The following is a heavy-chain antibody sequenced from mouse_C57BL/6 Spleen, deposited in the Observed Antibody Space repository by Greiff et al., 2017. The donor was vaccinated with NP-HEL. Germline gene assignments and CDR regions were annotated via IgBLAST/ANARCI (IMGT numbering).Heavy chain of an antibody. CDR1: GYTFTSYW. V-gene: IGHV1-7*01. CDR3: ATLITTVVATDWYFDV. J-gene: IGHJ1*03. D-gene: IGHD1-1*01. CDR2: INPSSGYT. Sequence: VKVVESGAELAKPGASVKLSCKASGYTFTSYWMHWVKQRPGQGLEWIGYINPSSGYTKYNQKFKDKATLTADKSSSTAYMQLSSLTDEDSAVYYCATLITTVVATDWYFDVWGTGTTVTVSS.